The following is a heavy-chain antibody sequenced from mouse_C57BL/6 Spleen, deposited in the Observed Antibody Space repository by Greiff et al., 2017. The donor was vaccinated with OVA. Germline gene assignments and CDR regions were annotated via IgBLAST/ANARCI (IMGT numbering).Heavy chain of an antibody. J-gene: IGHJ2*01. CDR3: ARQEITTVVAPYYFDY. D-gene: IGHD1-1*01. V-gene: IGHV5-6*01. CDR1: GFTFSSYG. Sequence: EVQVVESGGDLVKPGGSLKLSCAASGFTFSSYGMSWVRQTPDKRLEWVATISSGGSYTYYPDRVKGRFTISRDNAKNTLYLQMSSLKSEDTAMYYCARQEITTVVAPYYFDYWGQGTTLTVSS. CDR2: ISSGGSYT.